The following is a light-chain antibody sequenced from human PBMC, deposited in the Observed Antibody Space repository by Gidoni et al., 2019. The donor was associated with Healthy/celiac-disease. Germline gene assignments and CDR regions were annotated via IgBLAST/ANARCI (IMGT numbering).Light chain of an antibody. V-gene: IGLV2-14*01. CDR2: DVS. CDR1: SRDVGGYNY. CDR3: SSYTSSSTPPYV. J-gene: IGLJ1*01. Sequence: QSALTQPASVSGSPGPSIPISCTGTSRDVGGYNYVSWYQPHPGKAPKLMIYDVSNRPSGVSNRFSGSKSGNTASLTISGLQAEDEADYYCSSYTSSSTPPYVFGTGTKVTVL.